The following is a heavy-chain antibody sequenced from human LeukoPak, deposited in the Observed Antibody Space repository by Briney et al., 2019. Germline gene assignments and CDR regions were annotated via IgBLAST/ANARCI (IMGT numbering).Heavy chain of an antibody. V-gene: IGHV1-18*04. Sequence: GASVMVSCKASGFTFTNYGISWVGQAPGQGLEWMSWISANNGEIRYAQKFQGRVIMTTDTSTTTAYMELTSLRSDDTAVYYCARVPPSGHQVFGSDYWGQGTQVTVSS. CDR2: ISANNGEI. CDR1: GFTFTNYG. J-gene: IGHJ4*02. CDR3: ARVPPSGHQVFGSDY. D-gene: IGHD3-3*01.